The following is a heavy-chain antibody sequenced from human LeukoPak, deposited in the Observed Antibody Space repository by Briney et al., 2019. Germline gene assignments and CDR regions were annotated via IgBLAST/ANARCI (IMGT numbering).Heavy chain of an antibody. CDR3: ARDPEYYDSSGYYGGFDY. D-gene: IGHD3-22*01. J-gene: IGHJ4*02. CDR2: ITSTRRPI. CDR1: GLPSSSSS. V-gene: IGHV3-21*01. Sequence: KPGGSLHPSCPASGLPSSSSSMNWGRPAQGKGREWVSSITSTRRPIYYAASVKGRFTISRDNAKNSLYLQMNSLRAEDTAVYYCARDPEYYDSSGYYGGFDYWGQGTLVTVSS.